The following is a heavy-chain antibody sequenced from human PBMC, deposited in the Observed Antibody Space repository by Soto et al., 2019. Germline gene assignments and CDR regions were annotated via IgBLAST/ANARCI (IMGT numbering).Heavy chain of an antibody. CDR2: ISYDGSNK. CDR3: ARDPLLGYCSGGSCSRPR. J-gene: IGHJ4*02. Sequence: QVQLVESGGGVVQPGRSLRLSCAASGFTFSSYAMHWVGQAPGKGLEWVAVISYDGSNKYYADSVKGRFTISRDNSKNTLYLQMNSLRAEDTAVYYCARDPLLGYCSGGSCSRPRWGQGTLVHVSS. V-gene: IGHV3-30-3*01. D-gene: IGHD2-15*01. CDR1: GFTFSSYA.